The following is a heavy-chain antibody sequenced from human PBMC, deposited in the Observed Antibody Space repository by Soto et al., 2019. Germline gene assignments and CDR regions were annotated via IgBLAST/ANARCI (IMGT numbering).Heavy chain of an antibody. D-gene: IGHD3-22*01. CDR3: AKHRGFRYYYDSSGYYT. J-gene: IGHJ5*02. V-gene: IGHV3-23*01. Sequence: GGSLRLSCAASGFTFSSYAMSWVRQAPGKGLEWVSAISGSGGSTYYADSVKGRFTISRDNSKNTLYLQTNSLRAEDTAVYYCAKHRGFRYYYDSSGYYTWGQGTLVTVSS. CDR1: GFTFSSYA. CDR2: ISGSGGST.